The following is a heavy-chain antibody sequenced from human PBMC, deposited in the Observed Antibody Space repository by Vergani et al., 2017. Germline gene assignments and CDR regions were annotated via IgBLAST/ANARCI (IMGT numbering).Heavy chain of an antibody. D-gene: IGHD1-1*01. J-gene: IGHJ1*01. Sequence: QVQLVESGGGVVQPGGSLRLSCAASGFTFSSYGMHWVRQAPGKGLEWVAFIQFDGSNKYYADSVKGRFTISRDNSKSTLYLQMNSLRTEDTAVYYCATKSCGTPGCQIGYFREWGQGTLVTVSS. V-gene: IGHV3-30*02. CDR1: GFTFSSYG. CDR2: IQFDGSNK. CDR3: ATKSCGTPGCQIGYFRE.